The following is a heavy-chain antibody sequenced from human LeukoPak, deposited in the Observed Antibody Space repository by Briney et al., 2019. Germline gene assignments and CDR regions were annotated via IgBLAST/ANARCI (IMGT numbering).Heavy chain of an antibody. V-gene: IGHV3-53*04. Sequence: GGSLRLSCAASGFTFDDYGMSWVRQAPGKGLEWVSVIYSGGSTYYADSVKGRFTISRHNSKNTLYLQMNSLRAEDTAVYYCARQSVELLWFGELLGRRLGETGAFDIWGQGTMVTVSS. D-gene: IGHD3-10*01. CDR1: GFTFDDYG. J-gene: IGHJ3*02. CDR3: ARQSVELLWFGELLGRRLGETGAFDI. CDR2: IYSGGST.